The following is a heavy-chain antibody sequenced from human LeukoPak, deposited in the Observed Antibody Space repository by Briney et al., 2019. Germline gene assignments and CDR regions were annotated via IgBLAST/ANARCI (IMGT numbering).Heavy chain of an antibody. CDR1: GFTFSSYS. J-gene: IGHJ4*02. CDR3: ARGPLYSSSVYYFDY. Sequence: GGSLRLSCAASGFTFSSYSMNWVRQAPGKGLEWVSIIYSGGSTYYADSVKGRFTISRDNSKNTLYLQMNSLRAEDTAVYYCARGPLYSSSVYYFDYWGQGTLVTVSS. D-gene: IGHD6-13*01. V-gene: IGHV3-53*01. CDR2: IYSGGST.